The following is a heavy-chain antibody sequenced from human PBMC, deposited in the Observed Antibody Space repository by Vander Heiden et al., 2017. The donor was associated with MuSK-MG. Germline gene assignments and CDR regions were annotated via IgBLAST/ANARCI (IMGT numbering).Heavy chain of an antibody. V-gene: IGHV3-23*01. CDR1: GFMFTTYA. D-gene: IGHD1-26*01. CDR3: AKDLTPGHVVGGSGADY. CDR2: IGTSGSGT. Sequence: EVQLLESGGGLVQPGGSLRLSCAASGFMFTTYAMTWVRQAPGKGLEWVSGIGTSGSGTYYSDSVKGRFIISRDNSKNTLHLQMDSLRAEDTAVYYCAKDLTPGHVVGGSGADYWGQGTLVTVSS. J-gene: IGHJ4*02.